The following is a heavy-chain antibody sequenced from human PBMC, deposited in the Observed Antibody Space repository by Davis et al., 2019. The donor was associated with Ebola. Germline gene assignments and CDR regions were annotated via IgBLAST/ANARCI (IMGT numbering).Heavy chain of an antibody. D-gene: IGHD6-19*01. Sequence: GESLKISCAASGFTVSSNYMSWVRQAPGKGLEWVSVIYSGGSTYYADSVKGRFTISRDNAKNTLYLQMNSLRAEDTAVYYCARSGIAVAGPDYWGQGTLVTVSS. CDR2: IYSGGST. CDR3: ARSGIAVAGPDY. CDR1: GFTVSSNY. V-gene: IGHV3-53*01. J-gene: IGHJ4*02.